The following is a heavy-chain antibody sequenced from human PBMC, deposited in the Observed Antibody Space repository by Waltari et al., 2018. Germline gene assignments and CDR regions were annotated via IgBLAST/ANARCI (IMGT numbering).Heavy chain of an antibody. D-gene: IGHD6-19*01. CDR3: ARGLGPRDAFDI. CDR2: IYYSGST. CDR1: GGSISSYY. Sequence: QVQLQESGPGLVKPSETLSLTCTVSGGSISSYYWSWIRQPPGKGLEWIGYIYYSGSTNYNPSLKSRVTISVDTSKNQFSLKLSSVTAADTAVYYCARGLGPRDAFDIWGQGTMVTVSS. V-gene: IGHV4-59*01. J-gene: IGHJ3*02.